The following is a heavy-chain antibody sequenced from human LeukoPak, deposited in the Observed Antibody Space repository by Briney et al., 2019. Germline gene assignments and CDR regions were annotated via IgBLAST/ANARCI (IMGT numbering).Heavy chain of an antibody. Sequence: NTSETLSLTCTVSGGSISSSTYYWGWVRQPPGKEPGWIASMYFSGSTFYNPSLKSRVTMSIDTSKNQISLKLSSVTAADTAVYYCAREGQGTTATHAYFDYWGQGTLVTVSS. V-gene: IGHV4-39*07. J-gene: IGHJ4*02. CDR3: AREGQGTTATHAYFDY. D-gene: IGHD1-1*01. CDR2: MYFSGST. CDR1: GGSISSSTYY.